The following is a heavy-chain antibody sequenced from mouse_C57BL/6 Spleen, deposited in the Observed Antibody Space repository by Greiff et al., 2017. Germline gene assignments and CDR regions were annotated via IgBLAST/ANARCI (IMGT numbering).Heavy chain of an antibody. CDR3: ARYNYGGYFDY. CDR1: GYTFTDYN. V-gene: IGHV1-22*01. CDR2: INPNNGGT. D-gene: IGHD2-12*01. Sequence: EVQLQQSGPELAKPGASVKMSCKASGYTFTDYNMHWVKQSHGKSLEWIGYINPNNGGTSYNQKFKGKATLTVTKSSSTAYMELRSLTSDDSAVDYYARYNYGGYFDYWGQGTTLTVSS. J-gene: IGHJ2*01.